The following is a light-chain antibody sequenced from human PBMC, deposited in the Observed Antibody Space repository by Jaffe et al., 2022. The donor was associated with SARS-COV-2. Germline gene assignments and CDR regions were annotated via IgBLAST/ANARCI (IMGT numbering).Light chain of an antibody. J-gene: IGKJ4*01. CDR3: QQYASSSVT. CDR2: GAS. V-gene: IGKV3-20*01. CDR1: QSVGSNY. Sequence: EIVLTQSPGTLSLSPGESATLSCRASQSVGSNYLAWYQQKPGQAPRLLIYGASSRATGIPDRFSGSGSGADFTLTISRLEPEDFAVYYCQQYASSSVTFGGGTKVDIK.